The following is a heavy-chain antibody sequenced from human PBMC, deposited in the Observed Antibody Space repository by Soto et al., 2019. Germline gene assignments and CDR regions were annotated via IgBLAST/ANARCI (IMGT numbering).Heavy chain of an antibody. V-gene: IGHV3-30*18. J-gene: IGHJ6*02. CDR3: AKDSCSTSCYAASYGMDV. CDR1: GFTFSSYG. D-gene: IGHD2-2*01. CDR2: ISYDGSNK. Sequence: GSLRLSCAASGFTFSSYGMHWVRQAPGRGLEWVAVISYDGSNKYYADSVKGRFTISRDNSKNTLYLQMNSLRAEDTAVYYCAKDSCSTSCYAASYGMDVWGQGTTVTVSS.